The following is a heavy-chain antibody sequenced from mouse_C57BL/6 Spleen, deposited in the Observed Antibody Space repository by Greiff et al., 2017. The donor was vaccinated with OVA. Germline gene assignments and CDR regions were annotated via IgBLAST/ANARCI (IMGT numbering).Heavy chain of an antibody. CDR1: GFTFSDFY. J-gene: IGHJ1*03. Sequence: EVQGVESGGGLVQSGRSLRLSCATSGFTFSDFYMEWVRQAPGKGLEWIAASRNKANDYTTEYSASLKGRFIVSRDTSQSILYLQMNALRAEDTAIYYCARAPITTVVEDWYFDVWGTGTTVTVSS. CDR3: ARAPITTVVEDWYFDV. D-gene: IGHD1-1*01. V-gene: IGHV7-1*01. CDR2: SRNKANDYTT.